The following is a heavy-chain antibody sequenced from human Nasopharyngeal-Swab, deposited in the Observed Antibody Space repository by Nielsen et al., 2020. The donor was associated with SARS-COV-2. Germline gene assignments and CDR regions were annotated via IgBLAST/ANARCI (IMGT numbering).Heavy chain of an antibody. D-gene: IGHD3-22*01. CDR2: IKQDGSEK. V-gene: IGHV3-7*03. CDR3: AREFCDSSGYHYYYFDY. J-gene: IGHJ4*02. Sequence: VRQAPGKGLEWVANIKQDGSEKYYVDSVKGRFTISRDNAKNSLYLQMNSLRAEDTAVYYCAREFCDSSGYHYYYFDYWGQGALVTVSS.